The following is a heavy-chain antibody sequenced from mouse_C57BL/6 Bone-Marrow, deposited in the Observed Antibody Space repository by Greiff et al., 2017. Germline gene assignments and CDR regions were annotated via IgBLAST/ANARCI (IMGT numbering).Heavy chain of an antibody. CDR1: GFTFSDYG. Sequence: EVKVVESGGGLVKPGGSLKLSCAASGFTFSDYGMHWVRQAPEKGLEWVAYISSGSSTIYYADTVKGRFTISRDNAKNTLFLQMTSLRSEDTAMYYCARTGSFDYWGQGTTRTVSS. D-gene: IGHD4-1*01. J-gene: IGHJ2*01. V-gene: IGHV5-17*01. CDR2: ISSGSSTI. CDR3: ARTGSFDY.